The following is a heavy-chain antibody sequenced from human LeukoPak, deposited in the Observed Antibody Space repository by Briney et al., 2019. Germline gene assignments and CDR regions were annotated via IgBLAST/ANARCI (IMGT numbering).Heavy chain of an antibody. CDR1: GGTFSSYA. CDR3: ARALVTAIQDYYYYGMDV. V-gene: IGHV1-69*04. CDR2: IIPILGIA. J-gene: IGHJ6*02. Sequence: ASVKVSCKASGGTFSSYAISWVRQAPGQGLEWMGRIIPILGIANYAQKFQGRVTITADKSTSTAYMELSSLRSEDTAAYYCARALVTAIQDYYYYGMDVWGQGTTVTVSS. D-gene: IGHD2-21*02.